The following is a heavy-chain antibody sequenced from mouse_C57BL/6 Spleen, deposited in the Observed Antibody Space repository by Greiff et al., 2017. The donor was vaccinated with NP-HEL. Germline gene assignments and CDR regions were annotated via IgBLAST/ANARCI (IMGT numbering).Heavy chain of an antibody. CDR1: GYTFTSYG. Sequence: QVQLQQSGAELARPGASVKLSCKASGYTFTSYGISWVKQRPGQGLEWIGEIYPRSGNTYYNEKFKGKATLTADKSSSTAYKELSSQTSEDSAVYFCARGNTTVVSDYWGQGTTLTVSS. V-gene: IGHV1-81*01. D-gene: IGHD1-1*01. CDR2: IYPRSGNT. CDR3: ARGNTTVVSDY. J-gene: IGHJ2*01.